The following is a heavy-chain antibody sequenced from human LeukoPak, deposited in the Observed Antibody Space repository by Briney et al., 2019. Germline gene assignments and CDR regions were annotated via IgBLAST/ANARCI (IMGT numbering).Heavy chain of an antibody. CDR3: ARGLYSSSP. D-gene: IGHD6-6*01. CDR1: GSTFSSYA. J-gene: IGHJ4*02. Sequence: GGSLRLSCAASGSTFSSYAMSWVRQAPGKGLEWVSAISGSGFTYYADSVKGRFTISRDNSKNTLYLQMNSLRAEDTAVYYCARGLYSSSPWGQGTLVTVSS. CDR2: ISGSGFT. V-gene: IGHV3-23*01.